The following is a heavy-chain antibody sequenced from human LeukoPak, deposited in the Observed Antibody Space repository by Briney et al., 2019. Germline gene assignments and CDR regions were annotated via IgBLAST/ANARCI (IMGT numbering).Heavy chain of an antibody. D-gene: IGHD1-1*01. Sequence: SETLSLTCTVSGGSISSSSDYWGWIRQAPGKGLGWIGSIYYHENTYYNSSLKSRVTISVDTSKNQFSLKLNSVTAADTAVYFCARRAYSAAYWKHFDYWGQGTLVTVSS. CDR3: ARRAYSAAYWKHFDY. CDR1: GGSISSSSDY. J-gene: IGHJ4*02. V-gene: IGHV4-39*01. CDR2: IYYHENT.